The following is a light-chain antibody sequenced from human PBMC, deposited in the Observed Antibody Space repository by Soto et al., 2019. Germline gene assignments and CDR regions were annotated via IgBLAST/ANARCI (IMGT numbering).Light chain of an antibody. CDR2: EVI. J-gene: IGLJ2*01. V-gene: IGLV2-8*01. CDR3: SSYAGTNNVI. CDR1: SSDVGGYNF. Sequence: QSVLTQPPSASGSPGQSVTISCTGSSSDVGGYNFVSWYQQHPGEAPKLMIFEVIKRPSGVPDRFSASKTGNTASLTVSGLQAEDEADYYCSSYAGTNNVIFGGGTKLTVL.